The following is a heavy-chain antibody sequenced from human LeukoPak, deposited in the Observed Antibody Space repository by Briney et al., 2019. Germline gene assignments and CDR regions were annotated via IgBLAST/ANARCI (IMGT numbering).Heavy chain of an antibody. CDR2: IYGNGST. V-gene: IGHV4-61*02. Sequence: PSETLSLTCTVSGGSINSGSFYWSWIRQPAGKGLEGIGRIYGNGSTNYNLSLKSRVTISLDTSKNHFSLKLNSVTAADTAVYYCAREDFWSASYNGWFDPWGQGTLVIVSS. J-gene: IGHJ5*02. CDR1: GGSINSGSFY. CDR3: AREDFWSASYNGWFDP. D-gene: IGHD3-3*01.